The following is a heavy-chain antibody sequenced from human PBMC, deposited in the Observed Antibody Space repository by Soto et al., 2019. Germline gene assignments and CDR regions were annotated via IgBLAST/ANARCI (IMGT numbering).Heavy chain of an antibody. D-gene: IGHD3-22*01. CDR1: GGTFSSYA. J-gene: IGHJ4*02. CDR3: ARNYYYDSSGYYYPGY. V-gene: IGHV1-69*13. CDR2: IIPIFGTA. Sequence: SVKVSCKASGGTFSSYAISWVRQAPGQGLEWMGGIIPIFGTANYAQKFQGRVTITADESTSTAYMELSSLRSEDTAVYYCARNYYYDSSGYYYPGYWGQGTMVTVSS.